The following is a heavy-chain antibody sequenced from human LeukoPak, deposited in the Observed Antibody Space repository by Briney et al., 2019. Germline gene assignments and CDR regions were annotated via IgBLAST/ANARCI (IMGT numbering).Heavy chain of an antibody. V-gene: IGHV3-23*01. Sequence: PGGSLRLSCAASGLTFRNYAMSWVRGAPGKGLEWVSTISGDGTETFFADSVRGRLTISRDNSKSTVSLQMNSLRVEDMAVYYCAKGGHYSFFDYWGRGTLVIVSS. CDR1: GLTFRNYA. CDR3: AKGGHYSFFDY. J-gene: IGHJ4*02. D-gene: IGHD2-15*01. CDR2: ISGDGTET.